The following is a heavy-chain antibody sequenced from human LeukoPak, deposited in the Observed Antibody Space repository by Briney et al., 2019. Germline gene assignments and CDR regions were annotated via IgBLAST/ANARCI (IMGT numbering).Heavy chain of an antibody. CDR3: ARVSTWTRYYMDV. J-gene: IGHJ6*03. D-gene: IGHD3-16*01. CDR2: INPNSGGT. Sequence: ASVKVSCKASGYTFTGYYMHWVRQAPGQGLEWMGWINPNSGGTNYAQMFHGMVTMTRDTSIRTAYMELRRLRSHDTAVYYCARVSTWTRYYMDVWGKGTTVTVSS. CDR1: GYTFTGYY. V-gene: IGHV1-2*02.